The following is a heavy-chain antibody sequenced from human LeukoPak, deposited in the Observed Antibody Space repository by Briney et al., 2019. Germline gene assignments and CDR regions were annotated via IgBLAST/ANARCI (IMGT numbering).Heavy chain of an antibody. D-gene: IGHD2-2*02. J-gene: IGHJ5*02. CDR1: GFTFSTYW. V-gene: IGHV3-7*01. CDR2: INQDGSEK. CDR3: AREYCSTNNCYKGSLLFEP. Sequence: GGSLRLSCAASGFTFSTYWMSWVRQAPGKGLEWVAKINQDGSEKYFVDSVKGRFTISRDNSKNSLYLQMNSLRGEDTAVYYCAREYCSTNNCYKGSLLFEPWGQGTLVTVSS.